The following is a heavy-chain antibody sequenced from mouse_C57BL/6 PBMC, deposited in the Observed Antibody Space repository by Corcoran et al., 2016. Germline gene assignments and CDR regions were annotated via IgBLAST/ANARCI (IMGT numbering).Heavy chain of an antibody. CDR2: INPNNGGT. Sequence: EVQLQQSGPELVKPGASVKISCKASGYTFTDYYMNWVKQSHGKSLEWIGDINPNNGGTSYNQKFKGKATLTVDKSSSTAYMELRSLTSEDSAVYYCARWGDGYYVGWYFDVWGTGTTVTVSS. CDR1: GYTFTDYY. V-gene: IGHV1-26*01. D-gene: IGHD2-3*01. CDR3: ARWGDGYYVGWYFDV. J-gene: IGHJ1*03.